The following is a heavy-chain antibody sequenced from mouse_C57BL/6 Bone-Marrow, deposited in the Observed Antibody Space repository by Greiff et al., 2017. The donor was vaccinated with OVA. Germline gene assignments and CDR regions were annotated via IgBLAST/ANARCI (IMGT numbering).Heavy chain of an antibody. J-gene: IGHJ2*01. Sequence: QVQLQQPGAELVRPGTSVKLSCKASGYTFTSYWMHWVKQRPGQGLEWIGVIDPSDSYTNYNQKFKGKATLTVDTSSSTAYMQLSSLTSEDSAVYYCARWGYWGQGTTLTVSS. V-gene: IGHV1-59*01. CDR1: GYTFTSYW. CDR3: ARWGY. CDR2: IDPSDSYT.